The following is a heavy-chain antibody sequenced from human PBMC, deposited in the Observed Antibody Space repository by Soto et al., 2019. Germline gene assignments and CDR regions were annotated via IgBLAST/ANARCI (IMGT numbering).Heavy chain of an antibody. V-gene: IGHV1-2*04. D-gene: IGHD6-19*01. CDR3: AIGGGAVAGTKDYGMDV. Sequence: QVQLVQSGAEVKKPGASVKVSCKASGYTFTGYYMHWVRQAPGQGLEGMGWINPNSGGTNYAQKFQGWVPMTRDTTISTAYMALSRLRSDDTAVYYCAIGGGAVAGTKDYGMDVWGQGNTCTVSS. CDR1: GYTFTGYY. J-gene: IGHJ6*02. CDR2: INPNSGGT.